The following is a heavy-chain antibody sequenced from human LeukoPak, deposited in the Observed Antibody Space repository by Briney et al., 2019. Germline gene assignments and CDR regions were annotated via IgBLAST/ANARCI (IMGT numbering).Heavy chain of an antibody. CDR2: ARNRRNGYST. V-gene: IGHV3-72*01. Sequence: GGSLRLSCAASGFTFSDHYIDWVRQAPGKGLEWVGRARNRRNGYSTQYATSVKGRFTFSRDDSENTVYLRMNSLKTEDTAVYFCARIMRVDYGTYYFDYWGPGTLVTVSS. CDR1: GFTFSDHY. J-gene: IGHJ4*02. D-gene: IGHD4/OR15-4a*01. CDR3: ARIMRVDYGTYYFDY.